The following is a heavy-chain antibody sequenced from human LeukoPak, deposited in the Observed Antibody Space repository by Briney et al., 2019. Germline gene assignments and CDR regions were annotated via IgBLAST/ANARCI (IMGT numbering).Heavy chain of an antibody. CDR3: ARDLNGSGSYYGEVDY. D-gene: IGHD3-10*01. Sequence: GASVKVSCNASGYTFTSYYMHWVRQAPGQGIEWMGIINPSGGSTIYAKTFQGRVTMTTDTSTSTVYMELSSLRSEDTAVYYCARDLNGSGSYYGEVDYWGQGTLVTVSS. J-gene: IGHJ4*02. CDR2: INPSGGST. V-gene: IGHV1-46*01. CDR1: GYTFTSYY.